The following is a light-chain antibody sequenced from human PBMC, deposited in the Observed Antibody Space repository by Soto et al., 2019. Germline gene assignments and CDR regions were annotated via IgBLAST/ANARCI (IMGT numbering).Light chain of an antibody. CDR1: QSVSSTY. Sequence: EIVLTQSPGTLSLSPGERATLSCRASQSVSSTYLAWYQQKPGQAPRLLFYGASNRATGIPDRFSGSGSGTDFTLTISRLEPEDFAVYYCQQYGGSRWTFGQGTRVDI. V-gene: IGKV3-20*01. J-gene: IGKJ1*01. CDR2: GAS. CDR3: QQYGGSRWT.